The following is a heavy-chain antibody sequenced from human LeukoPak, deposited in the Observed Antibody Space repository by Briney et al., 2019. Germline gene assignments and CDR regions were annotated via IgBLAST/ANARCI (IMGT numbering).Heavy chain of an antibody. Sequence: SETPSLTCAVSGYSISSGYYWGWIRQPPGKGLEWIGSIYHSGSTYYNPSLKSRVTISVDTSKNQFSLKLSSVTAADTAVYYCARLKFGYFDYWGQGTLVTVSS. CDR1: GYSISSGYY. D-gene: IGHD3-10*01. J-gene: IGHJ4*02. CDR2: IYHSGST. V-gene: IGHV4-38-2*01. CDR3: ARLKFGYFDY.